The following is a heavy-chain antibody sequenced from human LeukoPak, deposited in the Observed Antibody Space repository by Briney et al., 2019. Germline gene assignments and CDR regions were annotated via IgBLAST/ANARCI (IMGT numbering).Heavy chain of an antibody. D-gene: IGHD5-24*01. Sequence: ASVKVSCKASGYTFTGYYMHWVRQAPGRGLEWMGGIIPIFGTANYAQKFLGRVTITADESTSTAYMELSSLRSEDTAVYYCARGDGYNYYFDYWGQGTLVTVSS. CDR3: ARGDGYNYYFDY. V-gene: IGHV1-69*13. CDR2: IIPIFGTA. J-gene: IGHJ4*02. CDR1: GYTFTGYY.